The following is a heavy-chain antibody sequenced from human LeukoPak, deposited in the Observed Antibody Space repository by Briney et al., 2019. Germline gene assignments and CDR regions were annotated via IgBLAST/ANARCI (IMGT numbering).Heavy chain of an antibody. D-gene: IGHD6-13*01. CDR1: GFTVSSNY. J-gene: IGHJ4*02. CDR3: ARDLAAAGIRRLYYFDY. CDR2: IYSGGST. Sequence: GGSLRLSCAASGFTVSSNYMSWVRQAPGKGLEWVSVIYSGGSTYYADSVKGRFTISRDNAKNSLYLQMNSLRAEDTAVYYCARDLAAAGIRRLYYFDYWGQGTLVTVSS. V-gene: IGHV3-66*01.